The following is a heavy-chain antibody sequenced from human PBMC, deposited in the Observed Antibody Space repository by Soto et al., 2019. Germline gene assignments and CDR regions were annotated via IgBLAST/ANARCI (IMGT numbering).Heavy chain of an antibody. J-gene: IGHJ5*02. D-gene: IGHD3-22*01. V-gene: IGHV4-30-2*01. CDR3: ARVINYYDSSGDSWFGP. CDR2: IYHTGTT. Sequence: SETLSLTCTVSGGSINSGDYSWTWIRQPPGKGLEWIGYIYHTGTTYYNMSLKSRVTISVDRSKNQFSLKLSSVTAADTAVYYCARVINYYDSSGDSWFGPWGQGTLVTVSS. CDR1: GGSINSGDYS.